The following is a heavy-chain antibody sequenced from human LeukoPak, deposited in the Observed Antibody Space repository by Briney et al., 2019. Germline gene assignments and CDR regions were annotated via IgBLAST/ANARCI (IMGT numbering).Heavy chain of an antibody. Sequence: GGSLRLSCAASGFTFDDYAMSWVRQAPGEGLEWVSGINWNGAGTGYADSVKGRFTISRDNAKNSLYLHMNSLRAEDTALYYCARDYGTSSSPADYWGQGTLVTVSS. J-gene: IGHJ4*02. V-gene: IGHV3-20*04. CDR3: ARDYGTSSSPADY. CDR2: INWNGAGT. CDR1: GFTFDDYA. D-gene: IGHD6-6*01.